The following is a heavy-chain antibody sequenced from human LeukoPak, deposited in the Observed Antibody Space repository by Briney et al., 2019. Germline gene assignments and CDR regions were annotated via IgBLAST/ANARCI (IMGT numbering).Heavy chain of an antibody. D-gene: IGHD4-17*01. CDR1: GFTVSSNY. J-gene: IGHJ4*02. Sequence: GGSLTLSCAASGFTVSSNYMSWVRQAPGKGLEWVSVIYSGGNTYYADSVKGRFTISRDNSKNTLYLQMNSLRAEDTAVYYCAGGLGRTTFDYWGQGTLVTVSS. CDR2: IYSGGNT. V-gene: IGHV3-53*01. CDR3: AGGLGRTTFDY.